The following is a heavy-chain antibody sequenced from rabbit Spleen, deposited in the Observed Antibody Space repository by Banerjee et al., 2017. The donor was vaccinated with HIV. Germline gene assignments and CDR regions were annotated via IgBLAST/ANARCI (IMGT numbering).Heavy chain of an antibody. D-gene: IGHD1-1*01. CDR2: INVATGKP. CDR3: ARDLVGVIGWNFYL. Sequence: QEQLVESGRGLVKPEGSLTLTCKASGFSFSDRDVMCWVRQAPGKGLEWIACINVATGKPVYATWAKGRFTISRTSSTTVTLRMTSLTAADTATYFCARDLVGVIGWNFYLWGPGTLVTVS. CDR1: GFSFSDRDV. V-gene: IGHV1S45*01. J-gene: IGHJ4*01.